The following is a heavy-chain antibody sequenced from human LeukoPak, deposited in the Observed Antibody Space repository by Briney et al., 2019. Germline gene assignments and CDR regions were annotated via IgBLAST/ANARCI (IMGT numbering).Heavy chain of an antibody. CDR3: ARGSGSYDAFDI. CDR1: GFTFSSYS. J-gene: IGHJ3*02. V-gene: IGHV3-21*01. D-gene: IGHD6-25*01. Sequence: GGSLRLSCAASGFTFSSYSMNWVRQAPGKGLEGVSSISSSSSYIYYADSVKGRFTISRDNAKNSLYLQMNSLRAEDTAVYYCARGSGSYDAFDIWGQGTMVTVSS. CDR2: ISSSSSYI.